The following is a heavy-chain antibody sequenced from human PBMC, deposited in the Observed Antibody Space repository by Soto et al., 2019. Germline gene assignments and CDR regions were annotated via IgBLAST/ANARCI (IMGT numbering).Heavy chain of an antibody. D-gene: IGHD3-9*01. Sequence: PGGSLRLSCAVSGLTFDDYAMHWVRQAPGKGLEWVSGISWNSGDIGYADSVKGRFTISRDNAKNSLYLQMNSLRAEDTAFYYCTNARYFDGEFDFWGQGTLVTVSS. CDR3: TNARYFDGEFDF. V-gene: IGHV3-9*01. J-gene: IGHJ4*02. CDR1: GLTFDDYA. CDR2: ISWNSGDI.